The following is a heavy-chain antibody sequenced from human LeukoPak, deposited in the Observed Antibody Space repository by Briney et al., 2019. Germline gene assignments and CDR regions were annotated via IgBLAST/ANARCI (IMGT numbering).Heavy chain of an antibody. J-gene: IGHJ1*01. CDR1: GGSISSSNW. D-gene: IGHD6-13*01. V-gene: IGHV4-4*02. Sequence: MPSETLSLTCAVSGGSISSSNWWSWVRQPPGKGLEWIGEIYHSGSTNYNPSLKSRVTISVDKSKNQFSLKLSSVTAADTAVYYCARSYFSSRPSPLQHWGQGTLVTVSS. CDR2: IYHSGST. CDR3: ARSYFSSRPSPLQH.